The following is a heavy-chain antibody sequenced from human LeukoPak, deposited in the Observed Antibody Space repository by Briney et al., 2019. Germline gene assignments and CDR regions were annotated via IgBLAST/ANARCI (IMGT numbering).Heavy chain of an antibody. J-gene: IGHJ3*02. Sequence: GGSLRLSCAASGFTFSSYSMNWVRQAPGKGLEWVSYISSSTSTIYYADSVKGRFTISRDNTKNSLCLQMNSLRDEDTAVYYCASGHNDAFDIWGQGTMVTVSS. CDR3: ASGHNDAFDI. V-gene: IGHV3-48*02. CDR1: GFTFSSYS. CDR2: ISSSTSTI.